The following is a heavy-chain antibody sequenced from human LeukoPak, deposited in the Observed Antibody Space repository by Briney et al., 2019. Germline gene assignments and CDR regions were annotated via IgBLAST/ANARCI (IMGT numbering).Heavy chain of an antibody. CDR2: ISSSSSTI. V-gene: IGHV3-48*04. D-gene: IGHD3-10*01. CDR3: ASPFGKKVY. J-gene: IGHJ4*02. CDR1: GFTFSSYS. Sequence: GGPLRLSCAASGFTFSSYSMNWVRQATGKGLEWVSYISSSSSTIYYADSVKGRFTISRDNAKNSLYLQMNSLRAEDTAVYYCASPFGKKVYWGQGTLVTVSS.